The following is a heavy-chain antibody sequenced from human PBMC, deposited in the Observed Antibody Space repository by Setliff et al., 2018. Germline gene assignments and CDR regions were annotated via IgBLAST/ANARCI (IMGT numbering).Heavy chain of an antibody. D-gene: IGHD2-2*02. Sequence: PSETLSLTCAVSGDSISSSNWWNWVRQPPGKGLEWIGEIYHSGSTKYNPSLKRRVTISLDTSKNHFSLNLNSVTAADTAVYFCARHLSHCTMTTCYNNWFDPWGQGTLVTVSS. V-gene: IGHV4-4*02. CDR2: IYHSGST. CDR3: ARHLSHCTMTTCYNNWFDP. CDR1: GDSISSSNW. J-gene: IGHJ5*02.